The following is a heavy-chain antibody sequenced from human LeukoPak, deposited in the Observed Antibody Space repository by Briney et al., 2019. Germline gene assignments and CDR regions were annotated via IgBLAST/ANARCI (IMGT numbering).Heavy chain of an antibody. J-gene: IGHJ6*02. CDR3: ARGRRLMDV. CDR2: LDYSGTT. Sequence: SETLSLTCTVSGGSISSSSYYWGWIRQPPGKGLEWIGSLDYSGTTYYNPSLQSRVTISVETSKSQFSLKLSSVTAADTAVYYCARGRRLMDVWGQGTTVTVSS. V-gene: IGHV4-39*01. CDR1: GGSISSSSYY.